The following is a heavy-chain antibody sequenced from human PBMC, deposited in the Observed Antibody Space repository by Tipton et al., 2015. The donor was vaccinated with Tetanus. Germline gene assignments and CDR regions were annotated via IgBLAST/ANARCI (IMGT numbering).Heavy chain of an antibody. D-gene: IGHD6-19*01. CDR2: IYRTGST. Sequence: TLSLTCSVSGDSVSSGSYYWTWIRQPPGKGLEWIGYIYRTGSTKYNSPLRDRVTIALDTSKNQFSLKLNSVTAADTAVYYCVRESSSGWFVDYWGQGTVVTVFS. CDR3: VRESSSGWFVDY. CDR1: GDSVSSGSYY. J-gene: IGHJ4*02. V-gene: IGHV4-61*01.